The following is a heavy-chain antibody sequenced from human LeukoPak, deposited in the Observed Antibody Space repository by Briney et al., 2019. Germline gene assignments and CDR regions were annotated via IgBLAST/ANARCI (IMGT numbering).Heavy chain of an antibody. CDR1: GYTFTGYY. J-gene: IGHJ4*02. V-gene: IGHV1-2*04. D-gene: IGHD6-13*01. Sequence: ASAKVSCRASGYTFTGYYMHWVRQAPGQGLEWMGWINPNSGGTNYAQKFQGWVTMTRDTSISTAYMELSRLRSDDTAVYYCARGTQLVPFDYWGQGTLVTVSS. CDR3: ARGTQLVPFDY. CDR2: INPNSGGT.